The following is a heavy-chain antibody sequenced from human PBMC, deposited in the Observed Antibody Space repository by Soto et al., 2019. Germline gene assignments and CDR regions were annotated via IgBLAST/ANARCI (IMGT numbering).Heavy chain of an antibody. Sequence: PGESRRVSRNGSAYRLSPFWIGWVRQMPGEGQEWMGIIYPGESDTRYRPSFQGQVTISADKPISTAFLQWNNLKAPATAMYYCSSSATNRYYGTD. J-gene: IGHJ6*01. D-gene: IGHD1-26*01. CDR3: SSSATNRYYGTD. V-gene: IGHV5-51*01. CDR2: IYPGESDT. CDR1: AYRLSPFW.